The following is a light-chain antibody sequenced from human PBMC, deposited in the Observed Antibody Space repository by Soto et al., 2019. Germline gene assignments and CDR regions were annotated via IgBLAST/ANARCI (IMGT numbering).Light chain of an antibody. CDR3: YSAADNSWV. CDR1: VLARKY. J-gene: IGLJ3*02. V-gene: IGLV3-27*01. CDR2: KDS. Sequence: SYELTQPSSVSVSPGLTARITCSGNVLARKYARWIQQKPGQAPVLVIYKDSERPSGIPERFSGSSSGTTVTLTISGAQVEDEADYYCYSAADNSWVFGGGTKLTVL.